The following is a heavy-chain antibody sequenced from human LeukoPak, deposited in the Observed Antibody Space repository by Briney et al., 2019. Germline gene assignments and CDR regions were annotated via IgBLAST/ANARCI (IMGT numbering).Heavy chain of an antibody. CDR3: ARVLRQCSSGNCYSGGLGYMDV. CDR2: IKQDGSEK. J-gene: IGHJ6*03. D-gene: IGHD2-15*01. Sequence: GGPLRLSCAASGFTFSIYWMRWVRQAPGKGLEWVANIKQDGSEKYYVDSVKGRFTISRDNAKNSLYLQMNSLRAHDTAVYYCARVLRQCSSGNCYSGGLGYMDVWGKGTTVTISS. CDR1: GFTFSIYW. V-gene: IGHV3-7*03.